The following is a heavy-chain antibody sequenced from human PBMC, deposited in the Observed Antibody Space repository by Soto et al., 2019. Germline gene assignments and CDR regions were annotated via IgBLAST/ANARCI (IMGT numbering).Heavy chain of an antibody. CDR3: ATGDCSGGSCYGVGWFDP. CDR2: FDPEDGET. J-gene: IGHJ5*02. V-gene: IGHV1-24*01. CDR1: GYTLTELS. D-gene: IGHD2-15*01. Sequence: QVQLVQSGAEVKKPGASVKVSCKVSGYTLTELSMHWVRQAPGKGLEWMGGFDPEDGETIYAQKFQGRVTMTEDTSTDTAYMELSSLRSEDTAVNYCATGDCSGGSCYGVGWFDPWGQGTLVTVSS.